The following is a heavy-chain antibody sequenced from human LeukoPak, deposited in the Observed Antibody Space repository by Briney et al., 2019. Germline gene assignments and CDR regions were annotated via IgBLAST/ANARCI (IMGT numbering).Heavy chain of an antibody. D-gene: IGHD3-10*01. Sequence: GASVKVSCKASGGTFSSYGIGWVRQAPGQGLEWMGGIIPIFGTANYAQKFQGRVTITADESTSTAYMELSSLRSEDTAVYYCARDRGSWFGELFDYWGQGTLVTVSS. J-gene: IGHJ4*02. CDR2: IIPIFGTA. V-gene: IGHV1-69*13. CDR1: GGTFSSYG. CDR3: ARDRGSWFGELFDY.